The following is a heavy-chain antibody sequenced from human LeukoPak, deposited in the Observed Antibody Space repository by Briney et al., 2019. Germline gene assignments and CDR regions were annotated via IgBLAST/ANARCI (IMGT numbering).Heavy chain of an antibody. V-gene: IGHV4-34*01. Sequence: ASETLSLTCAVYGGSFSGYYWSWIRLPPGKGLEWIGETNHSGSTNYNPSLKSRVTISVDTSKNQFSLKLSSVTAADTAVYYCARGGYSINWADAFDIWGQGTMVTVSS. D-gene: IGHD6-13*01. CDR3: ARGGYSINWADAFDI. CDR2: TNHSGST. CDR1: GGSFSGYY. J-gene: IGHJ3*02.